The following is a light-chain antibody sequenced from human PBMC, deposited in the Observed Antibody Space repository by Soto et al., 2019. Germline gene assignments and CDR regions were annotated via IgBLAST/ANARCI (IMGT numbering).Light chain of an antibody. V-gene: IGKV1-39*01. CDR1: QGISTY. Sequence: DIQMTQSPSSLSASVGDRVTITCRASQGISTYLNWYQQKPGKAPKLLIYAASSLQSGVPSRFSGSGSETDFTLTISSLQPEDFATWSCQQSYSTTWTFGQGTKVDIK. CDR2: AAS. CDR3: QQSYSTTWT. J-gene: IGKJ1*01.